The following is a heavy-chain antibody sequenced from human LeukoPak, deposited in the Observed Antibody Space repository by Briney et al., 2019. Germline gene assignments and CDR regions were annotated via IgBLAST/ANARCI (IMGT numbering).Heavy chain of an antibody. CDR3: ARGRSSGWPYYFDY. J-gene: IGHJ4*02. Sequence: GRSLRLSCAASGFTFSNYAIHWVRQVPGKGLEWVALIWYDGSEKFYADSVKGRFTISRDNSKNTLYLQMNSLRAADTAVYYCARGRSSGWPYYFDYWGQGTLVTVSS. D-gene: IGHD6-19*01. CDR1: GFTFSNYA. CDR2: IWYDGSEK. V-gene: IGHV3-33*01.